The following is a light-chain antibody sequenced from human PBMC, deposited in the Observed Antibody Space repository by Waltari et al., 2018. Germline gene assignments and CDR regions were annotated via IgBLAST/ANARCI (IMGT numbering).Light chain of an antibody. J-gene: IGKJ4*01. Sequence: DIQLTQSPSFLSASVGDRVTITCRASQVISSYLAWYQQKPGKTPRLLIYGASTLQSGVPSRVSGSGSGTEFTLTVSSLQPEDFATYYCQQLHSYPLSFGGGTKVEIK. V-gene: IGKV1-9*01. CDR2: GAS. CDR1: QVISSY. CDR3: QQLHSYPLS.